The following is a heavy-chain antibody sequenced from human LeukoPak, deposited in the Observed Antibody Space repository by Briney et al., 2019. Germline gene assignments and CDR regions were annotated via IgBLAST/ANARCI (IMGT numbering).Heavy chain of an antibody. CDR1: GGSFSGYY. V-gene: IGHV4-34*01. CDR2: INHSGST. CDR3: ARGGPYDYVWGSYRSGPHWFDP. Sequence: KPSETLSLTCAVYGGSFSGYYWSWIRQPPGKGLEWIGEINHSGSTNYNPSLKSRVTISVDTSKNQFSLKLSSVTAADTAVYYCARGGPYDYVWGSYRSGPHWFDPWGQGTLVTVSS. J-gene: IGHJ5*02. D-gene: IGHD3-16*02.